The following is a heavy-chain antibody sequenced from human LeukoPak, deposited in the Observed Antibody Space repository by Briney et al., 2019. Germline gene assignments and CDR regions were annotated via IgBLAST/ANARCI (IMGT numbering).Heavy chain of an antibody. V-gene: IGHV1-3*03. CDR2: INAGNGNT. CDR1: GYTFTSYA. CDR3: ARDGSGYYSEYAFDI. D-gene: IGHD3-22*01. Sequence: ASVKVSCKASGYTFTSYAMHWVRQAPGQRLEWMGWINAGNGNTKYSQEFQGGVTITRDTSASTAYMELSGLRSEDMAVYYCARDGSGYYSEYAFDIWGQGTMVTVSS. J-gene: IGHJ3*02.